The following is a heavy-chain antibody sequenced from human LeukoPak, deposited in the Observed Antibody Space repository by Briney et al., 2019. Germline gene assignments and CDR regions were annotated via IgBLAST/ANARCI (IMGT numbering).Heavy chain of an antibody. J-gene: IGHJ4*02. CDR2: INHSGST. CDR1: GGSVSSHY. D-gene: IGHD3-22*01. Sequence: PSETLSLTCTVSGGSVSSHYWSWIRQPPGKGLEWIGEINHSGSTNYNPSLKSRVTISVDTSKNQFSLKLSSVTAADTAVYYCARVRGMIVVARRLYFDYWGQGTLVTVSS. CDR3: ARVRGMIVVARRLYFDY. V-gene: IGHV4-34*01.